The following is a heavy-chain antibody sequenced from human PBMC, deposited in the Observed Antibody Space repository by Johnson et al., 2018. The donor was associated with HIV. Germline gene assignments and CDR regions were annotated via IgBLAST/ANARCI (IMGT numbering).Heavy chain of an antibody. CDR3: AKDRRQGGSNPDAFDL. CDR2: IRYDGSNK. D-gene: IGHD1-26*01. Sequence: QVQLVESGGGVVQPGGSLRLSCAASGFAFSSYGMHWVRQAPDKGLEWVTFIRYDGSNKYYADSVKGRFTVSRDNSKNTMYLEMNSLRSEDTAVYYCAKDRRQGGSNPDAFDLWGQGTMVTVSS. J-gene: IGHJ3*01. V-gene: IGHV3-30*02. CDR1: GFAFSSYG.